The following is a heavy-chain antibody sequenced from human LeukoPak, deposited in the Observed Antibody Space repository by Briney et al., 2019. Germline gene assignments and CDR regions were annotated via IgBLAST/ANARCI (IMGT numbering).Heavy chain of an antibody. Sequence: GGSLRLSCEASGFTFGTFDFNWVRQAPGKGLEWISYISSTGSAIYYADSVKGRFTISRDNAKNSLYLQLNSLRVDDTAVYYCAGLVRGFTSLPWGQGTLVTVSS. J-gene: IGHJ5*02. V-gene: IGHV3-48*03. CDR1: GFTFGTFD. CDR3: AGLVRGFTSLP. D-gene: IGHD3-10*01. CDR2: ISSTGSAI.